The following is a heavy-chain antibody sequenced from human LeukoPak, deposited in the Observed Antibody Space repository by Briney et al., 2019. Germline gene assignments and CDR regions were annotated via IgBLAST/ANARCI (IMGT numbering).Heavy chain of an antibody. J-gene: IGHJ4*02. CDR3: ARTHYDFWSGYYQYYFDY. V-gene: IGHV4-59*08. Sequence: SETLSLTCTVSGGSISNYYWSWIRQPPGKGLEWIGSIYHSGSTYYNPSLKSRVTISVDTSKNQFSLKLSSVTAADTAVYYCARTHYDFWSGYYQYYFDYWGQGTLVTVSS. CDR2: IYHSGST. D-gene: IGHD3-3*01. CDR1: GGSISNYY.